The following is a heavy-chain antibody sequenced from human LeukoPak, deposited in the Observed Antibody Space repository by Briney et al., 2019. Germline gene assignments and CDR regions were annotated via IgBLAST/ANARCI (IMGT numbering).Heavy chain of an antibody. V-gene: IGHV3-30*04. D-gene: IGHD1-26*01. CDR2: IAHDEKTI. CDR1: GFTFTGHS. Sequence: GRSLRLSCVASGFTFTGHSMHWVRQAPGKGLEWVAVIAHDEKTIFYADSLKGRFTVSRDNSKNTVYLQMNSLRDEDTAVYYCAREKQSGGTPFDYWGQGSLVTVSS. CDR3: AREKQSGGTPFDY. J-gene: IGHJ4*02.